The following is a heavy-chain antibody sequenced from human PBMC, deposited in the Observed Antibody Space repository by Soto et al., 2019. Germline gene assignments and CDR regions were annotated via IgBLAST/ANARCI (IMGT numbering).Heavy chain of an antibody. J-gene: IGHJ6*02. CDR3: ASRANGLERPYYYYYYGMDV. V-gene: IGHV4-34*01. D-gene: IGHD1-1*01. CDR1: GGSFSGYY. Sequence: NPSETLSLTCAVYGGSFSGYYWSWIRQPPGKGLEWIGSIYYSGSTYYNPSLKSRVTISVDTSKNQFSLKLSSVTAADTAVYYCASRANGLERPYYYYYYGMDVWGQGTTVTVSS. CDR2: IYYSGST.